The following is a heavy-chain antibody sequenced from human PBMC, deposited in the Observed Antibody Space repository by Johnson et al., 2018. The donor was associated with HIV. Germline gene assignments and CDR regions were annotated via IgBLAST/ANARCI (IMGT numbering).Heavy chain of an antibody. V-gene: IGHV3-30-3*01. D-gene: IGHD6-13*01. Sequence: QVQLVESGGGVVQPARSLRLSCAASGFTFSSYAMHWVRQAPGKGLEWVAVISYDGSNKYYTDSVKARFTISRDNSKNTLYLQMNSLRAEDTAVYYCAKDRRGKQQLVTGNDAFDIWGQGTMVTVSS. CDR1: GFTFSSYA. J-gene: IGHJ3*02. CDR2: ISYDGSNK. CDR3: AKDRRGKQQLVTGNDAFDI.